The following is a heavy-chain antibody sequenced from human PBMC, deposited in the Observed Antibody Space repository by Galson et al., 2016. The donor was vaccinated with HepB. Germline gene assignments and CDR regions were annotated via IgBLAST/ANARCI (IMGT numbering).Heavy chain of an antibody. CDR2: IYYSGST. CDR3: AGRDYYDSSGYYY. V-gene: IGHV4-31*03. CDR1: GGSISSGGYY. Sequence: TLSLTCTVSGGSISSGGYYWSWIRQPPGKGLEWIGYIYYSGSTYYNPSLKSRVNISVDTSKNQFSLKLSSVTAADTAVYYCAGRDYYDSSGYYYWGQGTLVTVSS. J-gene: IGHJ4*02. D-gene: IGHD3-22*01.